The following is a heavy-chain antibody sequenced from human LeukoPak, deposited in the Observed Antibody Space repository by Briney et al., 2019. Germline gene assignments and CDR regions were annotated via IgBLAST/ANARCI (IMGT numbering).Heavy chain of an antibody. CDR1: GGSVNSGSYY. V-gene: IGHV4-39*07. CDR2: INHSGST. CDR3: ARGLSAIVY. J-gene: IGHJ4*02. D-gene: IGHD2-15*01. Sequence: TSETLSLTCTVSGGSVNSGSYYWSWIRQPPGKGLEWIGEINHSGSTNYNPSLKSRVTISVDTSKNQFSLKLSSVTAADTAVYYCARGLSAIVYWGQGTLVTVSS.